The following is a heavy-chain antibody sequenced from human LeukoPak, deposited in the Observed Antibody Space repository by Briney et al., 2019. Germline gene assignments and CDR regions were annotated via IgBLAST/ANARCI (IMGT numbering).Heavy chain of an antibody. J-gene: IGHJ4*02. CDR2: IKPDGSEK. CDR1: GFTFSAYW. CDR3: ARTKNSGRYYYFDY. V-gene: IGHV3-7*01. Sequence: GGSLRLSCADSGFTFSAYWMSWLRQVPGKGLEWVANIKPDGSEKYYADSVKGRFSISRDSAKNSLYLQMNNLRAEDTAVYYCARTKNSGRYYYFDYWGPGTLVTVSS. D-gene: IGHD3-22*01.